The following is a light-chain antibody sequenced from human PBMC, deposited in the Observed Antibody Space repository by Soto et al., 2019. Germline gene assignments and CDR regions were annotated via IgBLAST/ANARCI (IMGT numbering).Light chain of an antibody. Sequence: EIVLTQSPATLSLSPGERATLSCRAIQSVSSYLAWYQQKPGKAPRLLIYGASSRATGIPDRFSGSGSGTDFTLTISRLEPEDFAVYYCHQYGISPFGGGTKVDIK. CDR3: HQYGISP. CDR1: QSVSSY. J-gene: IGKJ4*01. V-gene: IGKV3-20*01. CDR2: GAS.